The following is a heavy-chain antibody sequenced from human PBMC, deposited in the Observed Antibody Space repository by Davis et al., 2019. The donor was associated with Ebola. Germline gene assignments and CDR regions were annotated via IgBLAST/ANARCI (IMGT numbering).Heavy chain of an antibody. Sequence: PSETLSLTCAVYGGSFSGYYWSWIRQPPGKGLEWIGEINHSGSTNYNPSLKSRVTISVDTSKNQFSLKLSSVTAADTAVYYCARGRVVPAAIREFDTWGQGTMVTVSS. V-gene: IGHV4-34*01. D-gene: IGHD2-2*01. J-gene: IGHJ3*02. CDR3: ARGRVVPAAIREFDT. CDR2: INHSGST. CDR1: GGSFSGYY.